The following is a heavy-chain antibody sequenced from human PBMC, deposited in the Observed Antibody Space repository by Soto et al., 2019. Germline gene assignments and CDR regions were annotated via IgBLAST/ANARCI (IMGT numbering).Heavy chain of an antibody. V-gene: IGHV3-48*03. J-gene: IGHJ6*02. D-gene: IGHD4-4*01. CDR3: ARDPEIYSGKFDYGLEV. Sequence: GGSLRLSCAVFGFTFSNYEMNWVRQAPGKGLEWVSYISNSGRAIYYADSVKGRFTISRDNAKNSLYLQMNSLRAEDTAVYYCARDPEIYSGKFDYGLEVWGQGTTVTVSS. CDR1: GFTFSNYE. CDR2: ISNSGRAI.